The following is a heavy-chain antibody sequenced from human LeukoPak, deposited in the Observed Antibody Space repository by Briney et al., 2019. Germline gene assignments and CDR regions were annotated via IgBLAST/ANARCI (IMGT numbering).Heavy chain of an antibody. Sequence: SETLSLTCTVPGGSISSYYWSWIRQPPGKGLEWIGYIYYSGSTNYNPSLKSRVTISVDTSKNQFSLKLSSVTAADTAVYYCARMGPYSSGSGDWGQGTLVTVSS. J-gene: IGHJ4*02. D-gene: IGHD6-19*01. V-gene: IGHV4-59*08. CDR3: ARMGPYSSGSGD. CDR1: GGSISSYY. CDR2: IYYSGST.